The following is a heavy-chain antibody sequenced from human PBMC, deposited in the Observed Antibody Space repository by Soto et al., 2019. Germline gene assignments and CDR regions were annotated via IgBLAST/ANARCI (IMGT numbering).Heavy chain of an antibody. V-gene: IGHV4-34*01. CDR2: INHSGST. D-gene: IGHD2-21*02. J-gene: IGHJ6*02. CDR3: ARARGVVTQLDYYYGMDV. Sequence: QVQLQQWGAGLLKPSETLSLTCAVYGGSFSGYYWSWIRQPPGKGLEWMGEINHSGSTNYNPSLKSRVTRSVATSKNQYSLRLSSGTAADTAVYYCARARGVVTQLDYYYGMDVWGQGTTVTASS. CDR1: GGSFSGYY.